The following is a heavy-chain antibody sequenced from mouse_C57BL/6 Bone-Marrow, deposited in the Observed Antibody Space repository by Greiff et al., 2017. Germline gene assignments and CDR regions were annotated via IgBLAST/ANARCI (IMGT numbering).Heavy chain of an antibody. J-gene: IGHJ3*01. Sequence: EVQLQQSGPELVKPGASVKISCKASGYTFTDYYMNWVKQSHGKSLEWIGDINPNNGGTSYNQKFKGKATLTVDKSTSTAYMEIRSLTSEDSAVYYCARLLFAYWGQGTLVTVSA. CDR3: ARLLFAY. D-gene: IGHD1-1*01. CDR1: GYTFTDYY. CDR2: INPNNGGT. V-gene: IGHV1-26*01.